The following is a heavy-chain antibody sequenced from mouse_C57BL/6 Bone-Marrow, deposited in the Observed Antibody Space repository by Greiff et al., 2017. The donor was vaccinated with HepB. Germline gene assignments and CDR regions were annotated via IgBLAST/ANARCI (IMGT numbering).Heavy chain of an antibody. D-gene: IGHD1-1*01. CDR2: INPSSGYT. CDR1: GYTFTSYT. CDR3: AREGYYYGSSSPWFAD. Sequence: QVQLQQSGAELARPGASVKMSCKASGYTFTSYTMHWVKQRPGQGLEWIGYINPSSGYTKYNQKFKDKATLTVDKSSSTAYMQLSSLTSEDSAVYYCAREGYYYGSSSPWFADWGQGTLVTVSA. V-gene: IGHV1-4*01. J-gene: IGHJ3*01.